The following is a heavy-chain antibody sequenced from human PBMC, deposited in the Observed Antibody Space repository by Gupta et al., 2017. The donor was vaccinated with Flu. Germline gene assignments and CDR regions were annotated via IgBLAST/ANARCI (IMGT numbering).Heavy chain of an antibody. Sequence: EVQLLASGGGLVQHGGSLRLPCAASGFTFSSYAMSWVRQAPGKGLEWVSGISGGGGSTYYADSVTGRFAISRDNSKNTVYLQVNSLRIEDTAVYFCAKQGPDSGDYGWDYWGQGTLVTVSS. V-gene: IGHV3-23*01. D-gene: IGHD4-17*01. CDR2: ISGGGGST. J-gene: IGHJ4*02. CDR3: AKQGPDSGDYGWDY. CDR1: GFTFSSYA.